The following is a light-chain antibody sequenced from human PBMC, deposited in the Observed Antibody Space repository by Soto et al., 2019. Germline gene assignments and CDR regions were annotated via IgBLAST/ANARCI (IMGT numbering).Light chain of an antibody. Sequence: EIVLTQSPATLSLSPGERATLSCRASQSIGSQLAWYQQKPGQAPRLFISDASNRSTGIPARFSGSGSGTDFTLTISSLEPEDFAVYYCQQRNKSPLPLGPATKGDIK. CDR2: DAS. J-gene: IGKJ3*01. V-gene: IGKV3-11*01. CDR1: QSIGSQ. CDR3: QQRNKSPLP.